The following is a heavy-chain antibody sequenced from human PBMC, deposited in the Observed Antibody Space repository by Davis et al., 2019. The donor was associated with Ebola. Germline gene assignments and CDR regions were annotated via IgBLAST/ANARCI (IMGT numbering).Heavy chain of an antibody. J-gene: IGHJ4*02. CDR1: GFTFSSYA. D-gene: IGHD6-13*01. CDR2: ISSNGGNT. CDR3: VKTPSSSWYRAKYYFDY. V-gene: IGHV3-64D*06. Sequence: GESLKISCSASGFTFSSYAMHWVRQAPGKGLEYVSAISSNGGNTYYADSVKGRFTISRDNSKNTLYLQMSSLRAEDTAVYYCVKTPSSSWYRAKYYFDYWGQGTLVTVSS.